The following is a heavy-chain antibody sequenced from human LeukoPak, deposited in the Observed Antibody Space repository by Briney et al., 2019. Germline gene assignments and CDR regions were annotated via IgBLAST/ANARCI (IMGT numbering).Heavy chain of an antibody. J-gene: IGHJ6*02. D-gene: IGHD6-19*01. V-gene: IGHV1-18*01. Sequence: ASVKVSCKASGYTFTSYGISWVRQAPGQGLEWMGWISAYNGNTNYAQKLRGRVTMTTDTSTSTAYMELRSLRSDDTAVYYCARDVAVAGSDYYYYYGMDVWGQGTTVTVSS. CDR3: ARDVAVAGSDYYYYYGMDV. CDR1: GYTFTSYG. CDR2: ISAYNGNT.